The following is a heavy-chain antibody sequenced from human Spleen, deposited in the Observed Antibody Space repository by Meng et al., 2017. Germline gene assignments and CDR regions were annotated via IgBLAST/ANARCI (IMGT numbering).Heavy chain of an antibody. D-gene: IGHD1-26*01. CDR3: ARVSYSGSSFFDY. Sequence: GESLKISCAASGFIVNSNYMNWVRQAPGKGLEWVASIKQDGSEKYFVDSVKGRFSISRDNAGNSLYLQMNSLRAEDTAVYYCARVSYSGSSFFDYWGQGTLVTVSS. J-gene: IGHJ4*02. V-gene: IGHV3-7*01. CDR2: IKQDGSEK. CDR1: GFIVNSNY.